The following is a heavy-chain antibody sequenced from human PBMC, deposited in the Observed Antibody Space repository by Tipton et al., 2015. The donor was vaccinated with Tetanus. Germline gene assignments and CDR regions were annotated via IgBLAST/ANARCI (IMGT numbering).Heavy chain of an antibody. Sequence: GLVKPSETLSLTCAVYGGSFSGFFWSWVRQSPGKGLEWIGAIYYRGSTFYNPSLKDRVAMSVDTSKNQFSLKLSSVTAADTAVYYCAREAGYYGLNAFDIWGQGTMVTVSS. D-gene: IGHD3-10*01. CDR1: GGSFSGFF. CDR3: AREAGYYGLNAFDI. V-gene: IGHV4-34*01. J-gene: IGHJ3*02. CDR2: IYYRGST.